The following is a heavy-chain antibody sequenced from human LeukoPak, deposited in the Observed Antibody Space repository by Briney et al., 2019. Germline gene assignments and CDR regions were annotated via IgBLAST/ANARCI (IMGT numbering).Heavy chain of an antibody. Sequence: SETLSLTCTVSGGSISSYYWSWIRQPPGKGLEWIGYIYTSGSTNYNPSLKSRVTISVDTSKNQFSLKLSSVTAADTAVYYCARHRSPTRRNSKNLIAVAGTSPATLENWFDPWGQGTLVTVSS. CDR3: ARHRSPTRRNSKNLIAVAGTSPATLENWFDP. D-gene: IGHD6-19*01. J-gene: IGHJ5*02. CDR1: GGSISSYY. CDR2: IYTSGST. V-gene: IGHV4-4*09.